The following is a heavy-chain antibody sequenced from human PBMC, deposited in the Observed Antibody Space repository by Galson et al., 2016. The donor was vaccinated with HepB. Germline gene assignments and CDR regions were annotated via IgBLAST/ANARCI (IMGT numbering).Heavy chain of an antibody. Sequence: SLRLSCAASGFTFSDYYMSWLRQAPGKGLEWVARSRDKANRHTTEYAASVKGRFTISRDDSQNSVYLQMNSLKTEDTAVYYCARSRSGSGNFDYWGQGTLVTVSS. CDR2: SRDKANRHTT. V-gene: IGHV3-72*01. CDR3: ARSRSGSGNFDY. J-gene: IGHJ4*02. D-gene: IGHD3-10*01. CDR1: GFTFSDYY.